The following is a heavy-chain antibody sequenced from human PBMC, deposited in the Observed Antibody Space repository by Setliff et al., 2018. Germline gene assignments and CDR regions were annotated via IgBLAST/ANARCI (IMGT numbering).Heavy chain of an antibody. CDR2: IANRGNTV. V-gene: IGHV3-48*03. Sequence: PGGSLRLSCEASGFTFSSYEMIWVRQAPGKGLEWVSYIANRGNTVYYADSVEGRFTVSRDNANNSLYLQMNSLRAEDTAVYYCARDGGMGMIKGYYYGLDVWGQGTSVTVSS. CDR3: ARDGGMGMIKGYYYGLDV. CDR1: GFTFSSYE. J-gene: IGHJ6*02. D-gene: IGHD3-16*01.